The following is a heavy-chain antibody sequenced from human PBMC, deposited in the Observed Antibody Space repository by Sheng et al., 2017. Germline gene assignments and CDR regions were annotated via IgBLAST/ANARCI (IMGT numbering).Heavy chain of an antibody. J-gene: IGHJ4*02. CDR1: GFTFSSYA. D-gene: IGHD2-15*01. Sequence: EVQLLESGGGLVQPGGSLRLSCAASGFTFSSYAMSWVRQAPGKGLEWVSAISGSGGSTYYADSVKGRFTISRDNSKNTLYLQMNSLRAEDTAVYYCAKAPGWTVVTGYYFDYWGQGTLVTVSS. CDR3: AKAPGWTVVTGYYFDY. CDR2: ISGSGGST. V-gene: IGHV3-23*01.